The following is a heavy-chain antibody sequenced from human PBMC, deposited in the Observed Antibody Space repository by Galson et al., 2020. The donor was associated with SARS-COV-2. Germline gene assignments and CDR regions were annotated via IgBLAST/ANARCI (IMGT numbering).Heavy chain of an antibody. Sequence: SETLYLTCSVSGGSDSSSRYYWGWVRQPPGKGLERIATSHYNGRTDYSPSLKSRVTISLDTSKNEFSLKVTSVTAADSGVYYCARDDDPGWYYDLWGRGTLLTVSS. CDR2: SHYNGRT. CDR1: GGSDSSSRYY. J-gene: IGHJ2*01. D-gene: IGHD1-1*01. V-gene: IGHV4-39*02. CDR3: ARDDDPGWYYDL.